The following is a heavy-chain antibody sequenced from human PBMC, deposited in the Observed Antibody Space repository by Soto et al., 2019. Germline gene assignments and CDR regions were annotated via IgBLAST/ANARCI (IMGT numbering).Heavy chain of an antibody. CDR2: INAGNGNT. J-gene: IGHJ5*02. D-gene: IGHD2-21*02. V-gene: IGHV1-3*01. CDR1: GYTFTSYA. CDR3: ARDLPWTATQSRARIGRFDP. Sequence: QVQLVQSGAEVKKPGASVKVSCKASGYTFTSYAMHWVRQAPGQRLEWMGWINAGNGNTKYSQKFQGRVTITRDTSASTAYMELSSLRSEDTAVYYCARDLPWTATQSRARIGRFDPWGRGTLVTVSS.